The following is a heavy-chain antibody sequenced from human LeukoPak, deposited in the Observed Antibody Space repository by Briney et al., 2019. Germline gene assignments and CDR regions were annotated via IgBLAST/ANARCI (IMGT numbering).Heavy chain of an antibody. CDR1: GFTFSSYS. J-gene: IGHJ3*02. Sequence: GGSLRLSYAASGFTFSSYSMNWVRQAPGKGLEWVSSISSSSSYIYYADSVKGRFTISRDNAKNSLYLQMNSLRAEDTAVYYCARGYTGGAFDIWGQGTMVTVSS. D-gene: IGHD3-16*01. CDR2: ISSSSSYI. V-gene: IGHV3-21*01. CDR3: ARGYTGGAFDI.